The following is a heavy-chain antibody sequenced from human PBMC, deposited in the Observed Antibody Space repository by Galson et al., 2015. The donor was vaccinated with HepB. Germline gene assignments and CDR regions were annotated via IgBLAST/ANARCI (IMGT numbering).Heavy chain of an antibody. CDR2: ISGSGGST. Sequence: SLRLSCAASGSTFSSHAMSWVRQAPGMGLEWVSAISGSGGSTYYADSVKGRFTISRDDSKNTLYPQMNSLRAGDTAIYYCAKDVGSIWNYYGVDVWGLGTTVTVSS. J-gene: IGHJ6*02. V-gene: IGHV3-23*01. CDR3: AKDVGSIWNYYGVDV. CDR1: GSTFSSHA. D-gene: IGHD2-2*01.